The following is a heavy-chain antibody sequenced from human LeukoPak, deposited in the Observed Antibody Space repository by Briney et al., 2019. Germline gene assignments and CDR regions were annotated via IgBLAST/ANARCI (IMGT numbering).Heavy chain of an antibody. CDR2: ISYDGSIK. CDR3: ARDRSSSKAFDY. CDR1: GFTFSSYA. Sequence: PGGSLRLSCAASGFTFSSYAMHWVRQAPGKGLEWVAVISYDGSIKYYVDSVKGRFTISRDNSKNTLYLQMNSLRAEDTAVYYCARDRSSSKAFDYWGQGTLVTVSS. V-gene: IGHV3-30-3*01. D-gene: IGHD6-13*01. J-gene: IGHJ4*02.